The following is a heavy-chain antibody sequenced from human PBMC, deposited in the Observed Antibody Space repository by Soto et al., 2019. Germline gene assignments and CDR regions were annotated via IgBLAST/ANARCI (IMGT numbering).Heavy chain of an antibody. D-gene: IGHD3-3*01. Sequence: ASVKVSCKASGYTFTSYGISWVRQAPGQGLEWMGWISAYNGNTNYAQKLQGRVTMTTDTSTSTAYMERRSLRSDDTAVYYCARDLAQESPFWSGPPTRSFQHWGQGTLVTVSS. CDR1: GYTFTSYG. CDR2: ISAYNGNT. CDR3: ARDLAQESPFWSGPPTRSFQH. V-gene: IGHV1-18*01. J-gene: IGHJ1*01.